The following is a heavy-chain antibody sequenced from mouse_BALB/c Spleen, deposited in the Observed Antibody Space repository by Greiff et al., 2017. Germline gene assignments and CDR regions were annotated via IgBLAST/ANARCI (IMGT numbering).Heavy chain of an antibody. CDR3: AREGLSTMVTPYYAMDY. Sequence: QVQLKESGPELVKPGASVKISCKASGYTFTDYYINWVKQKPGQGLEWIGWIYPGSGNTKYNEKFKGKATLTVDTSSSTAYMQLSSLTSEDTAVYFCAREGLSTMVTPYYAMDYWGQGTSVTVSS. CDR2: IYPGSGNT. J-gene: IGHJ4*01. V-gene: IGHV1-84*02. D-gene: IGHD2-2*01. CDR1: GYTFTDYY.